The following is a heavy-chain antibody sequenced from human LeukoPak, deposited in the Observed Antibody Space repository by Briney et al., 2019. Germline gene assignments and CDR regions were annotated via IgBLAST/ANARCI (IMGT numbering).Heavy chain of an antibody. J-gene: IGHJ5*02. CDR2: IIPIFGTA. D-gene: IGHD2-15*01. CDR3: ARLVAANWFDP. Sequence: ASVKVSXKASGGTFSSYAISWVRQVPGQGLEWMGGIIPIFGTANYAQKFQGRVTITTDESTSTAYMELSSLRSEDTAVYYCARLVAANWFDPWGQRTLVTVSS. V-gene: IGHV1-69*05. CDR1: GGTFSSYA.